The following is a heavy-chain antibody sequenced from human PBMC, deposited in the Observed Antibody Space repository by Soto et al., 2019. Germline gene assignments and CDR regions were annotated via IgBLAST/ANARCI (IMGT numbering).Heavy chain of an antibody. CDR1: GFTFDDYA. D-gene: IGHD2-21*01. CDR2: IDWNSGRV. CDR3: VKGRGPYQVKYGMDV. J-gene: IGHJ6*02. Sequence: EVQLVESGGGLVQPGRSLRLSCAASGFTFDDYAMHWVRQRPGKGLEWVSGIDWNSGRVDYAGALKGRFTIYRDNADKDLYLQMRSLRADDTALYYCVKGRGPYQVKYGMDVWGQGTTVTVSS. V-gene: IGHV3-9*01.